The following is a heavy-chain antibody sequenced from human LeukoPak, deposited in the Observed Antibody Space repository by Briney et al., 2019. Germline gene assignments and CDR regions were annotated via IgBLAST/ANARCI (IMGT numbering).Heavy chain of an antibody. CDR3: ATHAVAGPEYFQH. J-gene: IGHJ1*01. D-gene: IGHD6-19*01. V-gene: IGHV1-18*01. Sequence: ASVKVSCKASGYTFTSYGISWVRQAPGQGLEWMGWISAYNGNTNYAQKLQGRVTMTTDTSTSTAYMELRSLGSDDTAVYYCATHAVAGPEYFQHWGQGTLVTVSS. CDR2: ISAYNGNT. CDR1: GYTFTSYG.